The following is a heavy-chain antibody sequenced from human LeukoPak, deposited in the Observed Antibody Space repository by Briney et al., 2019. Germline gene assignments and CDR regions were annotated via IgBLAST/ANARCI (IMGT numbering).Heavy chain of an antibody. CDR3: ANGNRCTSPNCLGYYYFYMDV. J-gene: IGHJ6*03. V-gene: IGHV3-23*01. CDR2: FRGSGGTT. Sequence: GGSLRLSCAASGFTFSSYAMNWVRQAPGRGLEWVSGFRGSGGTTYYADSVKGRFTISRDNSKNTLYLQMNSLRAEDTAVYYCANGNRCTSPNCLGYYYFYMDVWGKGTTVTVSS. D-gene: IGHD2-8*01. CDR1: GFTFSSYA.